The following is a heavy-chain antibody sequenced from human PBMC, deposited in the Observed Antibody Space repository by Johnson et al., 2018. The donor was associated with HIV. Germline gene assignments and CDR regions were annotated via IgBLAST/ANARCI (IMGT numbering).Heavy chain of an antibody. CDR1: GFSFSSYD. CDR2: ISYDGSNK. Sequence: VKLVESGGGVVQPGRSLRLSCAASGFSFSSYDMHWVRQAPDKGLEWVAVISYDGSNKYYADSVKGRFTISRDNSKNTMYLQMNSRRAEDTAGYYCARPTNPGDACDIWGQGTMVTVSS. V-gene: IGHV3-30-3*01. D-gene: IGHD1-14*01. CDR3: ARPTNPGDACDI. J-gene: IGHJ3*02.